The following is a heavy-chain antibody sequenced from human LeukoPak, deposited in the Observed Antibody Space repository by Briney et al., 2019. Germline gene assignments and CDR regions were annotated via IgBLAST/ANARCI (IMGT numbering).Heavy chain of an antibody. CDR1: GYTLTELS. D-gene: IGHD5-12*01. Sequence: ASVKASCKVSGYTLTELSMHWVRQAPGKGLEWMGGFDPEDGETIYAQKFQGRVTMTRDTSTSTVYMELSSLRSEDTAVYYCARDQLGGYDPQFDYWGQGTLVTVSS. V-gene: IGHV1-24*01. J-gene: IGHJ4*02. CDR3: ARDQLGGYDPQFDY. CDR2: FDPEDGET.